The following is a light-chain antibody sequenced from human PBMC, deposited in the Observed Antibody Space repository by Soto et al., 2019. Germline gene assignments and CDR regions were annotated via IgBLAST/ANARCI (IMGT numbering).Light chain of an antibody. J-gene: IGLJ2*01. V-gene: IGLV2-14*01. Sequence: QSALTQPASVSVSPGQSITISCTGTSSDVGGYNYVYWYQQHPGKAPKLMIYDVSNRPSGVSNRFSGSKSGNTASLTISGLQAEDEADDYCSSYTSSSTLVVFGGGTKLTVL. CDR1: SSDVGGYNY. CDR2: DVS. CDR3: SSYTSSSTLVV.